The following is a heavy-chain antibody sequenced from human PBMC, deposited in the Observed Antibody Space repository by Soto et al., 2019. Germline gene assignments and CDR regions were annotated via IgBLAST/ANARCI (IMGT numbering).Heavy chain of an antibody. CDR3: AKDLPAAYDYIWGSYRYQPHDAFDI. Sequence: EVQLLESGGGLVQPGGSLRLSCAASGFTFSSYAMSWVRQAPGKGLEWVSAISGSGGSTYYADSVKGRFTISRDNSKHTLYLQMNSLRAEDTAVYYCAKDLPAAYDYIWGSYRYQPHDAFDIWGQGTMVTVSS. D-gene: IGHD3-16*02. J-gene: IGHJ3*02. CDR1: GFTFSSYA. V-gene: IGHV3-23*01. CDR2: ISGSGGST.